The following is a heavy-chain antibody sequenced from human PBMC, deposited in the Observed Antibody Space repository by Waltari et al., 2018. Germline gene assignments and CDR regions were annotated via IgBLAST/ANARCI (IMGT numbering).Heavy chain of an antibody. V-gene: IGHV1-2*02. CDR1: GYPFTGHY. CDR2: INPNSGGT. Sequence: QVQLVQSGAEVKKPGASVKVSCKASGYPFTGHYMHWVRQAPGQGLEWMGWINPNSGGTNYAQKFQGRVTMTRDTSISTAYMELSRLRSDDTAVYYCARGARDFWSGSPYYMDVWGKGTTVTVSS. J-gene: IGHJ6*03. CDR3: ARGARDFWSGSPYYMDV. D-gene: IGHD3-3*01.